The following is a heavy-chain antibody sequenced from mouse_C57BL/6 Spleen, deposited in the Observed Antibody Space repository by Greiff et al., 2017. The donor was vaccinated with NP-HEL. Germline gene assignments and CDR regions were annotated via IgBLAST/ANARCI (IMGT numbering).Heavy chain of an antibody. J-gene: IGHJ4*01. CDR3: ARCRETGAMDY. V-gene: IGHV7-3*01. CDR2: IRNKANGNTT. CDR1: GFTFTEYY. Sequence: EVMLVESGGGLVQPGGSLSLSCAASGFTFTEYYMSWVRQPPGKALEWLGFIRNKANGNTTEYSVYVKGRFTISRDNSQNILYLQMNALRAEGSATYYCARCRETGAMDYWGQGTSVTVSS.